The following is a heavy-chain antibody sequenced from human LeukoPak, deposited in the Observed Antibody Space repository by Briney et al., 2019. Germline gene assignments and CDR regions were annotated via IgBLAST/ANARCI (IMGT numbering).Heavy chain of an antibody. CDR2: IRYDGSNK. V-gene: IGHV3-30*02. Sequence: GGSLRLSCAASGFTFSSYAMHWVRQAPGKGLEWVAFIRYDGSNKYYADSVKGRFTISRDNSKNTLYLQMNSLRAEDTAVYYCAKDKSHDYGDFYYFDYWGQGTLVTVSS. J-gene: IGHJ4*02. CDR1: GFTFSSYA. CDR3: AKDKSHDYGDFYYFDY. D-gene: IGHD4-17*01.